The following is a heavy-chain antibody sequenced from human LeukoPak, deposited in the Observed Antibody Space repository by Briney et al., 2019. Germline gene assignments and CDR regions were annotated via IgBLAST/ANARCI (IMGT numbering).Heavy chain of an antibody. CDR1: GFTFSSYS. J-gene: IGHJ4*02. CDR3: ARDLEYSYGPKE. CDR2: IGSSSSSI. Sequence: PGGSLRLSCAASGFTFSSYSMNWVRQAPEKGLEWVSYIGSSSSSIYYADSVKGQFTISRDNAKNALFLQMNSLRVEDTAVYYCARDLEYSYGPKEWGQGPLVTVSS. V-gene: IGHV3-48*01. D-gene: IGHD5-18*01.